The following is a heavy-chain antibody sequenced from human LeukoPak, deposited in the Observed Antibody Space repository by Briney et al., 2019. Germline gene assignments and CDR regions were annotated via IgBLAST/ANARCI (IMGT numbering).Heavy chain of an antibody. D-gene: IGHD3-16*02. V-gene: IGHV3-48*01. Sequence: VQPGGSLRLSCAASGFTFSSYSMNWVRQAPGKGLEWVSYISSSSSTIYYADSVKGRFTISRDNAKNSLYLQMNSLRAEDTAVYYCARDRTTLRLGELSLYTESFQHWGQGTLVTVSS. CDR3: ARDRTTLRLGELSLYTESFQH. CDR1: GFTFSSYS. CDR2: ISSSSSTI. J-gene: IGHJ1*01.